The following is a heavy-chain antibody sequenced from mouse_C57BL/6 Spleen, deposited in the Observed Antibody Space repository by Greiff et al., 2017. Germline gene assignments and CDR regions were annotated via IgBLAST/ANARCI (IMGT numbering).Heavy chain of an antibody. Sequence: QVQLQQSDAELVKPGASVKISCKVSGYTFTDHTIHWVKQRPEQGLEWIGYIYPGDGSTKYNEKFKGKATLTADKSSSTAYMQRNSLTSEDSAVYFCARASLLRDLDYWGQGTTLTVSS. D-gene: IGHD1-1*01. CDR1: GYTFTDHT. V-gene: IGHV1-78*01. CDR3: ARASLLRDLDY. CDR2: IYPGDGST. J-gene: IGHJ2*01.